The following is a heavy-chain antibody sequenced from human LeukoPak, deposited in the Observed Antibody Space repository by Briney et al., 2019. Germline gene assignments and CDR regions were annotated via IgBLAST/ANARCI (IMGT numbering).Heavy chain of an antibody. Sequence: ASVKVSCKASGYTFTGYYMHWVRQAPGQGLEWMGWINPNSGGTNYAQKFQGRVTMTRDTSISTAYMELSRLRSDDTAVYYCAREVSGSYYVDYWGQGTLVTVSS. CDR2: INPNSGGT. J-gene: IGHJ4*02. V-gene: IGHV1-2*02. CDR3: AREVSGSYYVDY. D-gene: IGHD1-26*01. CDR1: GYTFTGYY.